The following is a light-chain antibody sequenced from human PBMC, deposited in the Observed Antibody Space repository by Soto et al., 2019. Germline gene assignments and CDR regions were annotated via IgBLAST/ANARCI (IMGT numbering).Light chain of an antibody. J-gene: IGKJ2*01. V-gene: IGKV3-20*01. Sequence: EIVLTQSPGTLSLSPGERATLSCRASQSVSSSYLAWYQQKPGQAPRLLIYGASSRATGIPDRFSGSGSGTDFTLTISRLEREDFAVYYCQQYGSSSTFGQGTKLEIK. CDR2: GAS. CDR1: QSVSSSY. CDR3: QQYGSSST.